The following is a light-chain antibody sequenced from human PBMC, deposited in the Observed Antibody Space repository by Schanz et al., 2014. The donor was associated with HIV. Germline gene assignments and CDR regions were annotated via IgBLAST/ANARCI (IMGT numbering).Light chain of an antibody. CDR2: GAS. J-gene: IGKJ4*01. Sequence: EIVMTQSPGTLSVSPGERATLSCRASQRVSSNLAWYQQRPGQAPRLLIYGASSRATGIPDRFSGSGSGTDFTLTISSLEPEDFAVYYCQQRSNWPLTFGGGTKVEIK. V-gene: IGKV3-11*01. CDR1: QRVSSN. CDR3: QQRSNWPLT.